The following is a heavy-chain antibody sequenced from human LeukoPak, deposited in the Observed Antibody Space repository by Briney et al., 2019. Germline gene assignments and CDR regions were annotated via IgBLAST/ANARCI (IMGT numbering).Heavy chain of an antibody. J-gene: IGHJ3*02. Sequence: GGSLRLSCAASGFTLSSYSMNWVRQAPGKGLEWVSSISSSSSYIYYADSVKGRFTISRDNAKNSLYLQMNSLRAEDTAVYYCARAFSVVVPAAREWGIFDIWGQGTMVTVSS. D-gene: IGHD2-2*01. CDR2: ISSSSSYI. CDR3: ARAFSVVVPAAREWGIFDI. V-gene: IGHV3-21*04. CDR1: GFTLSSYS.